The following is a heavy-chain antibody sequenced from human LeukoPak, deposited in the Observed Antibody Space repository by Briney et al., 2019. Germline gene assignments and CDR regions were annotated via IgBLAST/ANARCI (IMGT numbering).Heavy chain of an antibody. CDR3: ASSSSGYDSDFDY. D-gene: IGHD5-12*01. V-gene: IGHV3-23*01. CDR1: GFTFSSYA. CDR2: ISGSDGST. J-gene: IGHJ4*02. Sequence: GGSLRLSCAASGFTFSSYAMSWVRQAPGKGLEWVSGISGSDGSTNYADSVKGRFTISRENSKNTLYLQMNSLRAEDTAVYYCASSSSGYDSDFDYWGQGTLVTVSS.